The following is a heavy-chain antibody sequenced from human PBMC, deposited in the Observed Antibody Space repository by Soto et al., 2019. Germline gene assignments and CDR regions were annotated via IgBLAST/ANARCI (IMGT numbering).Heavy chain of an antibody. CDR2: IIPIFGTA. CDR1: GGTFSSYA. Sequence: QVQLVQSGAEVKKPGSSVKVSCKASGGTFSSYAISWVRQAPGQGLEWMGGIIPIFGTANYAQKFQGRVTITADKSTSTAYMELSSLRSEDTAVYYCARDCDYGDYVCGYFDLWGRGTLVTVSS. V-gene: IGHV1-69*06. CDR3: ARDCDYGDYVCGYFDL. J-gene: IGHJ2*01. D-gene: IGHD4-17*01.